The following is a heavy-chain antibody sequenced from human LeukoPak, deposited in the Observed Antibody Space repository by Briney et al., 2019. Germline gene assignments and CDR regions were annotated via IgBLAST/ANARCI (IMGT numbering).Heavy chain of an antibody. V-gene: IGHV1-2*02. D-gene: IGHD5-18*01. CDR3: ARDLSSYGFY. CDR1: GFTFTGYY. Sequence: SVKVSCKASGFTFTGYYMHWVRQAPGQGLEWMGWINPNSGGTNYAQNFQGRVTLTRDTSISTAYMELTRLRSDDTAVYYCARDLSSYGFYWGQGTLVTVSS. J-gene: IGHJ4*02. CDR2: INPNSGGT.